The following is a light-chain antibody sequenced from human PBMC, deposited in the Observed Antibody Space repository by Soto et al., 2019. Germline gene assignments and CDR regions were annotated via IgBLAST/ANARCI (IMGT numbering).Light chain of an antibody. CDR2: DAS. Sequence: DLQMTQSPSTLSASVGDRVTITCRASQSISSWLAWYQQKPGKAPKVLIYDASNLESGVPSRFSGSGSGTEFTLTISSLQADDFATYYCQQYNSYLYTFGQGTKVEIK. V-gene: IGKV1-5*01. CDR1: QSISSW. CDR3: QQYNSYLYT. J-gene: IGKJ2*01.